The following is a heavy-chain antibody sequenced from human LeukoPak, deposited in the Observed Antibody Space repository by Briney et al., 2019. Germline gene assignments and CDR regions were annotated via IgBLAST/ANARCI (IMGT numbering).Heavy chain of an antibody. CDR2: IKQDESEK. D-gene: IGHD1-1*01. Sequence: GGSLRLSCAASGFTFSSYWMSWVRQAPGKGLELVANIKQDESEKYYVDSVKGRFTISRDNAKNSLYLQMNSLRAEDTAVYYCARDKIEGPTKLDYWGQGILVTVYS. V-gene: IGHV3-7*01. CDR1: GFTFSSYW. CDR3: ARDKIEGPTKLDY. J-gene: IGHJ4*02.